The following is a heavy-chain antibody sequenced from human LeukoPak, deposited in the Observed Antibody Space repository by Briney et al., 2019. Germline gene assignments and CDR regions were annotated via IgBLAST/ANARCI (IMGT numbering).Heavy chain of an antibody. CDR3: ARENYDLNYFDY. D-gene: IGHD3-3*01. V-gene: IGHV3-30*03. Sequence: GGSLRLSCAASGFTFSTYSMNWVRQAPGKGLEWVAVISYDGSNKYYADSVKGRFTISRDNSKNTLYLQMNSLRAEDTAVYYCARENYDLNYFDYWGQGTLVTVSS. CDR1: GFTFSTYS. J-gene: IGHJ4*02. CDR2: ISYDGSNK.